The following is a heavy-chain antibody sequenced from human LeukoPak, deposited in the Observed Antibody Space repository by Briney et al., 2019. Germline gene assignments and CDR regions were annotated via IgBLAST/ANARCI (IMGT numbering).Heavy chain of an antibody. J-gene: IGHJ4*02. D-gene: IGHD6-13*01. CDR3: ASGLNKAAGEEVRDY. Sequence: GGSLRLSCAVSGFTFSDYYMSWIRQAPGKGLEWVSYISSGGSTISHADSVKGRFTISRDNSKNTLYLQMNSLRAEDTAVYYCASGLNKAAGEEVRDYWGQGTLVTVSS. CDR2: ISSGGSTI. CDR1: GFTFSDYY. V-gene: IGHV3-11*01.